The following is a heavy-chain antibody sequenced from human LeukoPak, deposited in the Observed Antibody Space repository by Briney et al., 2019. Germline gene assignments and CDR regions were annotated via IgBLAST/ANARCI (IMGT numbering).Heavy chain of an antibody. CDR2: IYYSGST. Sequence: SETLSLTCTVSGGSISSSGYYWGWIRQPPGKGLEGIASIYYSGSTYYNPSLKSRVTISVDTSKNQFSLKLSSVTAADTAVYYCARHYYDSSGYYYYYYYMDVWGKGTTVTVSS. V-gene: IGHV4-39*01. CDR3: ARHYYDSSGYYYYYYYMDV. D-gene: IGHD3-22*01. CDR1: GGSISSSGYY. J-gene: IGHJ6*03.